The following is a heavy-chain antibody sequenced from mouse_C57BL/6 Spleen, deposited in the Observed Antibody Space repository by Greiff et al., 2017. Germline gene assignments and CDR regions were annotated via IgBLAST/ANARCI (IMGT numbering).Heavy chain of an antibody. CDR3: ARDPILRYRYFDV. Sequence: EVKLQESGPGLVKPSQSLSLTCSVTGYSITSGYYWNWIRQFPGNKLEWMGYISYDGSNNYNPSLKNRISITRDTSKNQFFLKLNSVTTEDTATYYCARDPILRYRYFDVWGTGTTVTVSS. CDR1: GYSITSGYY. CDR2: ISYDGSN. J-gene: IGHJ1*03. D-gene: IGHD1-1*01. V-gene: IGHV3-6*01.